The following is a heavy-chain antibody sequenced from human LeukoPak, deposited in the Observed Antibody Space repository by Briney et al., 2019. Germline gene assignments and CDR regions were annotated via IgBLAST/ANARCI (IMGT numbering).Heavy chain of an antibody. J-gene: IGHJ6*03. Sequence: GESLKISCKGSGYSFTSYWIGWVRQMPGKGLEWMGIIYPGDSDTRYSPSFQGQVTISADKSISTAYLQWSSLKASDTAMYYCARHFRRGGDYGYMDVWGKGTTVTVSS. CDR1: GYSFTSYW. CDR2: IYPGDSDT. CDR3: ARHFRRGGDYGYMDV. D-gene: IGHD3-16*01. V-gene: IGHV5-51*01.